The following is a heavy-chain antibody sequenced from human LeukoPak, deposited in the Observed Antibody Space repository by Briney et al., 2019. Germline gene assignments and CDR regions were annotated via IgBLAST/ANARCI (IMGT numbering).Heavy chain of an antibody. Sequence: PGGSLRLSCAASGFTFSSYAMSWVRQAPGKGLEWVSSISSSSSYIYYADSVKGRFTISRDNAKNSLYLQMNSLRAEDTAVYYCARDFPSRYDFWSGYYPHTHFDYWGQGTLVTVSS. CDR3: ARDFPSRYDFWSGYYPHTHFDY. J-gene: IGHJ4*02. V-gene: IGHV3-21*01. CDR1: GFTFSSYA. D-gene: IGHD3-3*01. CDR2: ISSSSSYI.